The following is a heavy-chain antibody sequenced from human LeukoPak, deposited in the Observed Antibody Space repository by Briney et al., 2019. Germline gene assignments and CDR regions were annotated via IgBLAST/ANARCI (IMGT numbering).Heavy chain of an antibody. V-gene: IGHV3-33*06. CDR3: AKGEAGAFDI. CDR2: IWCDGSNE. J-gene: IGHJ3*02. CDR1: GFTFSYYV. D-gene: IGHD1-26*01. Sequence: PGGSLRLSCAASGFTFSYYVMHWVRRAPGKGLEWVAVIWCDGSNEYYADSVKGRFTISRDNSKNTLYLQMDSLRAEDTAVYYCAKGEAGAFDIWGQGTMVTVSS.